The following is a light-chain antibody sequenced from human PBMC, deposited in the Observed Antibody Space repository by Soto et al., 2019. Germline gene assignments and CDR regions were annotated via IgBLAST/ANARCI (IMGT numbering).Light chain of an antibody. CDR2: HAS. Sequence: EIVLTQSPGTLSLSPGERATLSCRASQSVANSLVWYRQKPGQPPRLLIYHASTRAPGIPDRFSGSGSGTDFTLTISRLEPEDFAVYYCHHHVRIPYSFGQGTRLEIQ. CDR1: QSVANS. V-gene: IGKV3-20*01. J-gene: IGKJ2*03. CDR3: HHHVRIPYS.